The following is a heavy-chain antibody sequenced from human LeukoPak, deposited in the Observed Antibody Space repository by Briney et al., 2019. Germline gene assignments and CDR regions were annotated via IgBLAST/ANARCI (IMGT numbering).Heavy chain of an antibody. V-gene: IGHV4-34*01. CDR1: GGSFSGYY. Sequence: SETLSLTCAVYGGSFSGYYWTWIRQPPGKGLEWIGEINHSGSTNYNPSLKSRVTISVDTSKNQFSLKLSSVTAADTAVYYCARGTYYYGSGSYYESDYWGQGTLVTVSS. D-gene: IGHD3-10*01. CDR2: INHSGST. J-gene: IGHJ4*02. CDR3: ARGTYYYGSGSYYESDY.